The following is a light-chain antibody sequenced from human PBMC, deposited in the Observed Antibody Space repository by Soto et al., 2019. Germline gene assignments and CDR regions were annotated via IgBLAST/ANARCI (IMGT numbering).Light chain of an antibody. J-gene: IGKJ1*01. V-gene: IGKV3-15*01. CDR1: QSVRSN. CDR2: GAS. Sequence: EIVMTQSPATLSVSPGERATLSCRASQSVRSNLAWYQQKPGQAPRLLIYGASTRATGIPARFSGSGSGTEFTLTISSLQSEDFAVYYCQQYNNSGTFGQGTKVEIK. CDR3: QQYNNSGT.